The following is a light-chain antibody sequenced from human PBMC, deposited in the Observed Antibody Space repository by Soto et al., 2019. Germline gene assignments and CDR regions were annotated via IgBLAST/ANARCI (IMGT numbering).Light chain of an antibody. Sequence: QSALTQPASVSGSPGQSITISCTGTSGDIGSYNRVSWYQQHPGKAPKLIIYDVTDRPSGVSNRFSGSKSGNTASLTISGLQADDEAEYYCSSYTNINTRACVFGTGTKLTVL. CDR2: DVT. CDR3: SSYTNINTRACV. J-gene: IGLJ1*01. CDR1: SGDIGSYNR. V-gene: IGLV2-14*03.